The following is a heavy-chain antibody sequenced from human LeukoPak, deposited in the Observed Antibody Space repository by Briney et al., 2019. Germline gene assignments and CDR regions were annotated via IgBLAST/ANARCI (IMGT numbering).Heavy chain of an antibody. CDR1: GYSFSSGYY. CDR2: IYHSGSI. CDR3: ARFSKYHDGTFHCLDD. D-gene: IGHD3-22*01. Sequence: SETLSLTCTVSGYSFSSGYYWGWIRPPPGKGLECICIIYHSGSIYFTPSLKSRFTISVDTSKNPFSLRLNSLTASDTAVYYCARFSKYHDGTFHCLDDWGEGTLVSVS. J-gene: IGHJ4*02. V-gene: IGHV4-38-2*02.